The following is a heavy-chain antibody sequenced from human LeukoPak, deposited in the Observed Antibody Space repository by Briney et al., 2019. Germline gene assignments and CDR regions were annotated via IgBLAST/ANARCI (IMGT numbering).Heavy chain of an antibody. V-gene: IGHV3-66*01. Sequence: GGSLRLSCAASGFTVSSNYMSWVRQAPGKGLEWVSVIYSGGSTYYADSVKGRFTISRDNSKNTLYLQMDSLRAEDTAVYYCARAVPPMVQYYYYMDVRGKGTTVTISS. J-gene: IGHJ6*03. CDR2: IYSGGST. CDR1: GFTVSSNY. CDR3: ARAVPPMVQYYYYMDV. D-gene: IGHD3-10*01.